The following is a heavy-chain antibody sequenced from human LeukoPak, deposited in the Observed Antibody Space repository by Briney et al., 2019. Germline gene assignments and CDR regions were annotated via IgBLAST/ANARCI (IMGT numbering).Heavy chain of an antibody. CDR1: GFSISSYC. Sequence: GETLTLSCAASGFSISSYCMSWVRQAPGKGLEWVGNINQDGREKYYVDSVKGRFTIYRDNAKNSLYLQMNSLRAEDTAVYYCAKAGYYYDSSGYEPDYWGQGTLVTVSS. J-gene: IGHJ4*02. V-gene: IGHV3-7*01. CDR3: AKAGYYYDSSGYEPDY. D-gene: IGHD3-22*01. CDR2: INQDGREK.